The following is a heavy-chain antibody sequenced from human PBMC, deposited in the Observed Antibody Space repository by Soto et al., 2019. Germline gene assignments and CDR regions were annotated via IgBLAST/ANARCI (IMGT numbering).Heavy chain of an antibody. CDR1: GFTFSDYY. CDR2: ISSSSSYT. V-gene: IGHV3-11*05. D-gene: IGHD5-12*01. CDR3: ARDHHRYSGYDYVDY. J-gene: IGHJ4*02. Sequence: QVPLVESGGGLVKPGGSLRLSCAASGFTFSDYYMSWIRQAPGKGLEWVSYISSSSSYTNYADSVKGRFTSSRDNAKNSLYLQMNSLRAEDTAAYYCARDHHRYSGYDYVDYWGQGTLVTVSS.